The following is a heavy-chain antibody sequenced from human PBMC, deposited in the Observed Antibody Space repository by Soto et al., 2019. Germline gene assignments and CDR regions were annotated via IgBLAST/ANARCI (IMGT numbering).Heavy chain of an antibody. CDR3: ARERARGYSYGIFDY. Sequence: ASVKVSCKASGGTFSSYAISWVRQAPGQGLEWMGGIIPIFGTANYAQKFQGRVTITADESTSTAYMELSSLRSEDTAVYYCARERARGYSYGIFDYWGQGTLVTVSS. D-gene: IGHD5-18*01. J-gene: IGHJ4*02. CDR2: IIPIFGTA. V-gene: IGHV1-69*13. CDR1: GGTFSSYA.